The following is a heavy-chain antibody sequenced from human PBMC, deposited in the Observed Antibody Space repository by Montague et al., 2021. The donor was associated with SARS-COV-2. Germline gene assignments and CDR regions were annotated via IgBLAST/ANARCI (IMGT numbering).Heavy chain of an antibody. CDR2: IYSGGST. V-gene: IGHV3-66*01. Sequence: YLRLSCAASGFTVSSNNMSWVRQAPGKGLEWVSVIYSGGSTQYADSVKGRFTISRDKSNYTMYLQMNSLRAEDTAVYYCAARADYYYGMDVWGQGTSVTV. CDR1: GFTVSSNN. CDR3: AARADYYYGMDV. J-gene: IGHJ6*02.